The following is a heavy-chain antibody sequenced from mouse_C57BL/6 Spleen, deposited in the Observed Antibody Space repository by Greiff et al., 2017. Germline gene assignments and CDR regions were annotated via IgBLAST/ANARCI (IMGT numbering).Heavy chain of an antibody. V-gene: IGHV1-39*01. Sequence: EVKLQESGPELVKPGASVKISCKASGYSFTDYNMNWVKQSNGKSLEWIGVINPNYGTTNYNQKFKGKATLTVDQSSSTAYMQLNSLTSEDSAVYYCARSGDGGTRFAYWGQGTLVTVSA. CDR3: ARSGDGGTRFAY. D-gene: IGHD1-1*02. CDR2: INPNYGTT. CDR1: GYSFTDYN. J-gene: IGHJ3*01.